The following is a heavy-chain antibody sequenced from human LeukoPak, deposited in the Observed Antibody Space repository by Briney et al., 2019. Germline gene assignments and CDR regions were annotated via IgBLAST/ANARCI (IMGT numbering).Heavy chain of an antibody. D-gene: IGHD2-8*02. CDR2: IAQSDGTT. CDR1: GFTCTNYL. J-gene: IGHJ4*02. Sequence: ASVKVSCKSFGFTCTNYLLHWVRQAPGQGLEWVGRIAQSDGTTNYAQKFRGRVTMTRDTPTSTVYMELSSLRSDDTAIYYCVREESGGYFDYWGQGTLVTVSA. V-gene: IGHV1-46*01. CDR3: VREESGGYFDY.